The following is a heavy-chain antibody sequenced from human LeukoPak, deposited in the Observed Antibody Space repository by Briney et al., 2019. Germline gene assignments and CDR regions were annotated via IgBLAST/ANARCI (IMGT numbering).Heavy chain of an antibody. J-gene: IGHJ4*02. CDR1: GYTFTGYY. V-gene: IGHV1-2*02. CDR3: VRTVVGATLS. D-gene: IGHD1-26*01. CDR2: INPNSGGT. Sequence: ASVKVSCKASGYTFTGYYMHWVRQAPGQGLEWMGWINPNSGGTNYAQKFQGRVTMTRDTSISTAYMGLSRLRSDDTAVYYCVRTVVGATLSWGQGTLVTVSS.